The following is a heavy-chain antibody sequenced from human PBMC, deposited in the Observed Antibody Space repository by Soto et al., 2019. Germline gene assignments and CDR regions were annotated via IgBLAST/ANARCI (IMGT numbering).Heavy chain of an antibody. D-gene: IGHD3-16*01. CDR3: ARRYGDPEFGYYYYYMDV. CDR2: IYYSGST. CDR1: GGSLSSYY. J-gene: IGHJ6*03. V-gene: IGHV4-59*08. Sequence: PSETLSLTCTVSGGSLSSYYWSWIRQPPGKGLEWIGYIYYSGSTNYNPSLKSRVTISVDTSKNQFSLKLSSVTAADTAVYYCARRYGDPEFGYYYYYMDVWGKGTTVTVSS.